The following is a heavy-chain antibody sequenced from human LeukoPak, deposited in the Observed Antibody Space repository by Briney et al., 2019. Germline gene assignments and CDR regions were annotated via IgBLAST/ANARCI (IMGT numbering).Heavy chain of an antibody. CDR3: AKDLEYSGSYYAFDI. CDR2: ISGSGGST. D-gene: IGHD1-26*01. J-gene: IGHJ3*02. Sequence: GGSLRLSCAASGFTFSSYWMGWVRQAPGKGLEWVSAISGSGGSTYYADSVKGRFTIPRDNSKNTLYLQMNSLRAEDTAVYYCAKDLEYSGSYYAFDIWGQGTMVTVSS. CDR1: GFTFSSYW. V-gene: IGHV3-23*01.